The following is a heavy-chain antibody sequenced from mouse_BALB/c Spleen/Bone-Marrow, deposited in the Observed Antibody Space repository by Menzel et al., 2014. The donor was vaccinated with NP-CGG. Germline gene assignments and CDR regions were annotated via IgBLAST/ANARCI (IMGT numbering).Heavy chain of an antibody. CDR1: GYSFTGYT. CDR2: INPYDGGT. CDR3: TRDSSGYWFTY. J-gene: IGHJ3*01. V-gene: IGHV1-18*01. D-gene: IGHD3-2*01. Sequence: EVQLQQSGPELVKPGASMKISYKASGYSFTGYTMNWVKQSPGKNLEWIGLINPYDGGTTYNQKFKGKATLTVDKSSTTAYMELLSLTSEDSAVVYCTRDSSGYWFTYWGQGTLVTVSA.